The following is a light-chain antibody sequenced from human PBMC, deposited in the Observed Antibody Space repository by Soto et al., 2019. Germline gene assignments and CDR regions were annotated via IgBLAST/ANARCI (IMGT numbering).Light chain of an antibody. CDR3: QQYNNWPPAWT. V-gene: IGKV3-15*01. J-gene: IGKJ1*01. CDR1: QSVSSN. CDR2: GAS. Sequence: EIVMTQSPATLSVSPGERATLSCRASQSVSSNLAWYQQEPGQAPRLLIYGASTRATGIPARFSGSGSGTEFTLTISSLQSEDFAVYYCQQYNNWPPAWTFGQGTKV.